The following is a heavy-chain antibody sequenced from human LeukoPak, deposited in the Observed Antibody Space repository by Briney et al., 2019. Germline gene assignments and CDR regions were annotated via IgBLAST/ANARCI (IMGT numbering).Heavy chain of an antibody. D-gene: IGHD6-19*01. CDR3: AKAEGYSTGWFSY. CDR1: GFTFSNYA. J-gene: IGHJ4*02. Sequence: GSLRLSCPVSGFTFSNYAMNGVRQAPGKGLEWVSGLSGSGVRTDYADSVKGRFTVSRDISKDTLYLQMNDLRAEDTAVYYCAKAEGYSTGWFSYWGQGTLVTVSS. V-gene: IGHV3-23*01. CDR2: LSGSGVRT.